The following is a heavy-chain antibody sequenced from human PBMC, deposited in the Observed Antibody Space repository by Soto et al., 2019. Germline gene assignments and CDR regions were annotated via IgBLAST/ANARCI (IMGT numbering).Heavy chain of an antibody. D-gene: IGHD6-19*01. CDR1: GFTFSSYS. CDR3: ARDQRTGGWSRRGMDV. Sequence: GGSLRLSCAASGFTFSSYSMNWVRQAPGKGLEWVSYISSSSSTIYYADSVKGRFTISRDNAKNSLYLQMNSLRDEDTAVYYCARDQRTGGWSRRGMDVWGQGTTVTVSS. V-gene: IGHV3-48*02. J-gene: IGHJ6*02. CDR2: ISSSSSTI.